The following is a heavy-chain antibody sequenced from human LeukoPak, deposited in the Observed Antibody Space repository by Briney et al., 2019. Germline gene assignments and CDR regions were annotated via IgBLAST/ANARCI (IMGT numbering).Heavy chain of an antibody. D-gene: IGHD5-24*01. CDR1: GFTFSSYA. CDR2: ISYDGSNK. CDR3: ASGRWLQLPSVY. V-gene: IGHV3-30-3*01. J-gene: IGHJ4*02. Sequence: GGSLRLSCAASGFTFSSYAMHWVRQAPGKGLEWVAVISYDGSNKYYADSVKGRFTISRDNSKNTLYLQMNSLRAEGTAVYYCASGRWLQLPSVYWGQGTLVTVSS.